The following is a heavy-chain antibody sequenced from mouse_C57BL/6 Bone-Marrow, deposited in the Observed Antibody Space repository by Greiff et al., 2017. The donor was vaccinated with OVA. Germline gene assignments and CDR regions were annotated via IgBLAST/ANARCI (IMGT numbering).Heavy chain of an antibody. CDR3: TRSRGDYGSSYGAWFAY. V-gene: IGHV1-5*01. CDR2: IYPGNSDT. CDR1: GYTFTSYW. J-gene: IGHJ3*01. D-gene: IGHD1-1*01. Sequence: VQLQQSGTVLARPGASVKMSCKTSGYTFTSYWMHLVKQRPGQGLEWIGAIYPGNSDTSYNQKFKGKAKLTAVTSASTAYMELSSLTNEDSAVYYCTRSRGDYGSSYGAWFAYWGQGTLVTVSA.